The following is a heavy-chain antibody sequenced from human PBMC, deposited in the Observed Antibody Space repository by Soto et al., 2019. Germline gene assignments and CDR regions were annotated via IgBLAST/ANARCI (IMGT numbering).Heavy chain of an antibody. J-gene: IGHJ4*02. V-gene: IGHV1-18*01. CDR3: ARDTAMALPDA. D-gene: IGHD5-18*01. CDR2: ISAYNGNT. Sequence: QVQLVQSGAEVKKPGASVKVSCKASGYTFTTYGITWGRQAPAQGLGWMGGISAYNGNTKYAQKLQGRVPMTTDTSTSTAYMELRSLRSDDTAVYYCARDTAMALPDAWGQGTLVTVSS. CDR1: GYTFTTYG.